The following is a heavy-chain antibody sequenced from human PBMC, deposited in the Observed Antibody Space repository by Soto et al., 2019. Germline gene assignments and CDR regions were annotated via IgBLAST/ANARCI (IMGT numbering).Heavy chain of an antibody. CDR3: AKERATIFGVVWKYGMDV. D-gene: IGHD3-3*01. V-gene: IGHV3-23*01. CDR2: ISESGGKT. CDR1: GFTFRSYA. J-gene: IGHJ6*02. Sequence: EGQLLESGGGLVQPGGSLRLSCVASGFTFRSYAMAWVRQAPGKGLEWVSGISESGGKTNYAESVRGRFSISRDNSRNTLSLIMNNVTAEDTAIYYCAKERATIFGVVWKYGMDVWGPGTTVSVSS.